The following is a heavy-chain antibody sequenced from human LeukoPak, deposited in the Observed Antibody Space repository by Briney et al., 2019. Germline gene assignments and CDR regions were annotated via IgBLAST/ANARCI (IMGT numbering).Heavy chain of an antibody. CDR3: ARGRMVAVAGTSVTGP. V-gene: IGHV4-34*01. CDR1: GGSFSGYY. Sequence: PSETLSLTCAVYGGSFSGYYWSWIRQPPGKGLEWIGEINHSGSTNYNPSLKSRVTISVDTSKNQFSLKLSSVTAADTAVYYCARGRMVAVAGTSVTGPWGQGTLVTVSS. CDR2: INHSGST. J-gene: IGHJ5*02. D-gene: IGHD6-19*01.